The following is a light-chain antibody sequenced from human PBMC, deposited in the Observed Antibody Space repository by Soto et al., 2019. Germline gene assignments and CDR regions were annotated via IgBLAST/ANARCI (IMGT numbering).Light chain of an antibody. J-gene: IGLJ3*02. Sequence: QSALTQPASVSGSPGQSITISCTGTSSDIGSHNFVSWYQQRPGKAPKLMILEVTKRPSGVSNRFSASKSGNTASLTISGVQAEDEADYYCCSYAGTTTWVFGGGTKLTVL. V-gene: IGLV2-23*02. CDR3: CSYAGTTTWV. CDR2: EVT. CDR1: SSDIGSHNF.